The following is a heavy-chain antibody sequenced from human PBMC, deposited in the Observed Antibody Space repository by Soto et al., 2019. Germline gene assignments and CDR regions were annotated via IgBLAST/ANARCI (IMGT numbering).Heavy chain of an antibody. Sequence: SETLSLTCSVSGGSVRSGNHFWNWIRQPPGRGLEWLGYMYYTGVTNYNPSLKSRVSMSVDTSKDQFSLNLTSLTAADTAVYYCARGGEPLGYYGLDVWGQGTTVAVSS. J-gene: IGHJ6*02. CDR3: ARGGEPLGYYGLDV. CDR1: GGSVRSGNHF. V-gene: IGHV4-61*01. CDR2: MYYTGVT.